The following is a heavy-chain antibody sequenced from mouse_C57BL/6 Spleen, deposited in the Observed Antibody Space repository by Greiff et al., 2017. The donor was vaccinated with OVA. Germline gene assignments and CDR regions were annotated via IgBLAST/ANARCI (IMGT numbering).Heavy chain of an antibody. V-gene: IGHV5-9*01. CDR1: GFTFSSYT. Sequence: EVQGVESGGGLVKPGGSLKLSCAASGFTFSSYTMSWVRQTPEKRLEWVATISGGGGNTYYPDSVKGRFTISRDNAKNTLYLQMSSLRSEDTALYYCARRFYGNYEGFAYWGQGTLVTVSA. D-gene: IGHD2-1*01. J-gene: IGHJ3*01. CDR3: ARRFYGNYEGFAY. CDR2: ISGGGGNT.